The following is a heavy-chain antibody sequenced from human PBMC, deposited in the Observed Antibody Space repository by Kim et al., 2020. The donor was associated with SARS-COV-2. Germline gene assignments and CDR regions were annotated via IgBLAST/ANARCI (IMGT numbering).Heavy chain of an antibody. Sequence: SETLSLTCAVYGGSFSGYYWSWIRQPPGKGLEWIGEINHSGSTNYNPSLKSRVTISVDTSKNQFSLKLSSVTAADTAVYYCARGLWGLSIAARRPSYYFDYWGQGTLVTVSS. CDR3: ARGLWGLSIAARRPSYYFDY. CDR2: INHSGST. V-gene: IGHV4-34*01. J-gene: IGHJ4*02. CDR1: GGSFSGYY. D-gene: IGHD6-6*01.